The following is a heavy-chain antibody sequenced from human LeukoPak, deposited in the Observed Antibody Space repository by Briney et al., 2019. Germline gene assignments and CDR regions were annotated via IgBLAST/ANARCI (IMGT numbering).Heavy chain of an antibody. Sequence: VASVKVSCXASGGTFISYAISWVRQARGQGLEWMERIIPIFGSASYARKFQDRVTIITDESTSTVHMELSSLRSEDTAVYYCARGKRESGCDIYHFDYWGQGTLVTVSS. CDR3: ARGKRESGCDIYHFDY. D-gene: IGHD5-12*01. V-gene: IGHV1-69*05. CDR1: GGTFISYA. J-gene: IGHJ4*02. CDR2: IIPIFGSA.